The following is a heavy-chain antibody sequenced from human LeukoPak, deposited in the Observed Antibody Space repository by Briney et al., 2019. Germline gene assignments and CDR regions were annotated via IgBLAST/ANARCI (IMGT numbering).Heavy chain of an antibody. CDR1: GYTFTSYG. D-gene: IGHD3-22*01. CDR2: ISAYNGNT. V-gene: IGHV1-18*01. J-gene: IGHJ3*02. Sequence: GASVKVSCTASGYTFTSYGISWVRQAPGQGLEWMGCISAYNGNTKYAQMVQGRVTMTTDTSTSTAYMELRSLRSDDTAVYYCARDSPPNYSDSSGYYSDAFDIWGQGTMVTVSS. CDR3: ARDSPPNYSDSSGYYSDAFDI.